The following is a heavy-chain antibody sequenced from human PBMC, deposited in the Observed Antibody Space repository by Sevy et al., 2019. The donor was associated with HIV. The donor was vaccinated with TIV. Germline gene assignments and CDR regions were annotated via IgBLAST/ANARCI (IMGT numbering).Heavy chain of an antibody. CDR3: VKDRSGSYSFDY. V-gene: IGHV3-9*01. CDR2: ISWSSGNI. J-gene: IGHJ4*02. D-gene: IGHD1-26*01. Sequence: GGSLRLSCAASGFTYDDNTMNWVRQAPGKGLEWVSGISWSSGNIAYADSVEGRFTISRDNAKNSLYLQMNSLRVEDTALYYCVKDRSGSYSFDYWGQGSLVTVSS. CDR1: GFTYDDNT.